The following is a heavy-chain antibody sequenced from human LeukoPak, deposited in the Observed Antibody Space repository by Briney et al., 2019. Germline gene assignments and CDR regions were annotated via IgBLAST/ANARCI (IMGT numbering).Heavy chain of an antibody. CDR1: GYTLTELS. D-gene: IGHD3-3*01. Sequence: ASAKVSCKVSGYTLTELSMHWVRQVPGKGLEWMGGFDPEDGETIYTQKFQGRVTMTEDTSTDTAYMELSSLSSEDTAVYYCATGIFGVVKCFDYWGQGTLVTVSS. J-gene: IGHJ4*02. V-gene: IGHV1-24*01. CDR3: ATGIFGVVKCFDY. CDR2: FDPEDGET.